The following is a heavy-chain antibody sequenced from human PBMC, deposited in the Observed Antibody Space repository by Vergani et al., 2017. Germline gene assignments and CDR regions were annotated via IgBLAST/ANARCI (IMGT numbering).Heavy chain of an antibody. CDR2: ISAYNGNT. CDR1: GYTFTSSG. Sequence: QVQLVQSGAEVKKPGASVKVSCKASGYTFTSSGISWVRQAPGQGLEWMGWISAYNGNTNYAQKLQGRVTMTTDTSTSTAYMELRSLRSDDTAVYYCARLPTYYNILAGYYTLDYWAREPWSPSPQ. J-gene: IGHJ4*02. V-gene: IGHV1-18*01. CDR3: ARLPTYYNILAGYYTLDY. D-gene: IGHD3-9*01.